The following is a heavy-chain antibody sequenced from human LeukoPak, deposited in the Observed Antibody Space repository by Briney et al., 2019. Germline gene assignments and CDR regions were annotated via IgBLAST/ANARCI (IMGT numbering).Heavy chain of an antibody. Sequence: GGSLRLSCAASGFTFSSYAMSWVRQAPGKGLEWVSGISASGITTYYADSVKGRFTISRDNAKNSLYLQMNSLGAEDQAVYYCARDTLIAAPKTGTVTRIGWFDTWGQGTLVTVSS. V-gene: IGHV3-23*01. CDR3: ARDTLIAAPKTGTVTRIGWFDT. CDR1: GFTFSSYA. D-gene: IGHD6-13*01. J-gene: IGHJ5*02. CDR2: ISASGITT.